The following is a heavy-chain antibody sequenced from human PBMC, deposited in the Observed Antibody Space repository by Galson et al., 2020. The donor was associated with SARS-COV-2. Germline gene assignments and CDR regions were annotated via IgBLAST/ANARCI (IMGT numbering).Heavy chain of an antibody. D-gene: IGHD3-16*01. CDR1: GFTFSSYS. J-gene: IGHJ4*02. V-gene: IGHV3-21*01. Sequence: GGSLRLSCAASGFTFSSYSMNWVRQAPGKGLEWVSSISSSSSYINYADSVKGRFTISRDNAKNSLYLQMNSLRAEDTAVYYCARDLTDYVWGSYVFFDYWFQGTLVTVSS. CDR2: ISSSSSYI. CDR3: ARDLTDYVWGSYVFFDY.